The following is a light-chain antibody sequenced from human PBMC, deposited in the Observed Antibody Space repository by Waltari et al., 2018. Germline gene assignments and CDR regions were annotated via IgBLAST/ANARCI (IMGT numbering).Light chain of an antibody. Sequence: DIQITQSPSALSASVGDTVTINWRPSRSVGGWMAWFQQKPDKAPRLLIYEASSLADGVPSRFSGSGSATEFTLTISGLQPDDFATYYCQQYNDLYSFGRGTKLEI. CDR1: RSVGGW. CDR3: QQYNDLYS. V-gene: IGKV1-5*01. CDR2: EAS. J-gene: IGKJ2*01.